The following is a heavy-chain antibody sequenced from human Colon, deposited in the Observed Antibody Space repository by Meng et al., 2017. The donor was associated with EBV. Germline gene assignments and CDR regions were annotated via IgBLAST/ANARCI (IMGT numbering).Heavy chain of an antibody. V-gene: IGHV4-30-4*01. CDR3: ASYGPCSGNNCPLSSFDH. CDR2: IYYSGST. J-gene: IGHJ4*02. CDR1: ALSIISGDVY. Sequence: QGRRPRPRPELLQASPTLSLSCYAFALSIISGDVYCSWLRQPPGQGLEWIGYIYYSGSTYYNPSLRSRITISVATSTIQFSLRLRSVTAADTAVYYCASYGPCSGNNCPLSSFDHWGQGTLVTVSS. D-gene: IGHD2-15*01.